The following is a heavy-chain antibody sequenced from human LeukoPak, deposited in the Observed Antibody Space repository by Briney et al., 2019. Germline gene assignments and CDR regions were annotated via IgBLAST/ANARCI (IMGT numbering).Heavy chain of an antibody. V-gene: IGHV4-4*07. CDR1: GGSISSYY. J-gene: IGHJ4*02. CDR3: ARVRYDILTGYYIKDY. Sequence: SETLSLTCTVSGGSISSYYWSWIRQPAGKGPEWIGRIYTSGSTNYNPSLKSRVTMSVDTSKNQFSLKLSPVTAADTAVYYCARVRYDILTGYYIKDYWGQGTLVTVSS. CDR2: IYTSGST. D-gene: IGHD3-9*01.